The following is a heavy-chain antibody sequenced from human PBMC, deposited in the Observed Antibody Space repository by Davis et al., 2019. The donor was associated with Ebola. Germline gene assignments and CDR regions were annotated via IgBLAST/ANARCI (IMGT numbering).Heavy chain of an antibody. V-gene: IGHV4-38-2*02. J-gene: IGHJ4*02. D-gene: IGHD4-17*01. CDR2: IYHSGST. Sequence: PSETLSLTCTVSGYSISSGYYWGWIRQPPGKGLEWIGSIYHSGSTYYNPSLKSRVTISVDTSKNQFSLKLSSVTAADTAVYYCARAYGKFDYWGQGTLVTVSS. CDR1: GYSISSGYY. CDR3: ARAYGKFDY.